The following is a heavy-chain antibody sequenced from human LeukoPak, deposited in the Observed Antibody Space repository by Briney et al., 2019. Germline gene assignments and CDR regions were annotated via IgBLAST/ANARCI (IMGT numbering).Heavy chain of an antibody. Sequence: ASVKVSCNASGYTFTGYYMHWVRQAPGQGLEWMGWINPNSGGTNYAQKFQGRVTMTRDTSISTAYMELSRLRSDDTAVYYCARAPYYDFWRGFDPWGQGTLVTVSS. J-gene: IGHJ5*02. CDR2: INPNSGGT. CDR1: GYTFTGYY. CDR3: ARAPYYDFWRGFDP. D-gene: IGHD3-3*01. V-gene: IGHV1-2*02.